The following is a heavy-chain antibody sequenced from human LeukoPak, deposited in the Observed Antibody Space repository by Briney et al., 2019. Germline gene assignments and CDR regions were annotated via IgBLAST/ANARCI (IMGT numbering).Heavy chain of an antibody. CDR2: ISGSGGST. CDR1: GFTFSSYA. V-gene: IGHV3-23*01. Sequence: GGSLRLSCAASGFTFSSYAMSWVRQAPGKGLEWVSGISGSGGSTYYADSVKGRFTISRDNSKNTLYLQMNSLRAEDTAVYYCAKHRGYSYGNYYDMHVWGQGTTVSVSS. D-gene: IGHD5-18*01. CDR3: AKHRGYSYGNYYDMHV. J-gene: IGHJ6*02.